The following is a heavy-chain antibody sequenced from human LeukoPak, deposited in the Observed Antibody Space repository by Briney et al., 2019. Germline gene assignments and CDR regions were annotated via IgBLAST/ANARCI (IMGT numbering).Heavy chain of an antibody. CDR3: ARAGVIAVAGSFSGGWFDP. V-gene: IGHV4-61*08. J-gene: IGHJ5*02. D-gene: IGHD6-19*01. CDR2: IYYSGST. CDR1: GDSISSGGYY. Sequence: PSQTLSLTCTVSGDSISSGGYYWSWIRQHPGKGLEWIGYIYYSGSTNYNPSLKSRVTISVDTSKNQFSLKLSSVTAADTAVYYCARAGVIAVAGSFSGGWFDPWGQGTLVTVSS.